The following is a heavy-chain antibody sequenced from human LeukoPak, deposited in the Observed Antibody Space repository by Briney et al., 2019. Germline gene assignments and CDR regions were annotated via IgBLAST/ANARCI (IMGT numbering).Heavy chain of an antibody. D-gene: IGHD3-22*01. CDR3: ATGNYYDSRGYYTFGH. V-gene: IGHV3-74*01. CDR2: INGDGTIT. CDR1: EFTFDKYW. J-gene: IGHJ4*02. Sequence: GGSLGLSCAASEFTFDKYWMHWVRQAPGKGLVWVSRINGDGTITSYADSVKGAFIISRDNAKNTLYLQVSSLRAEDTAVYYCATGNYYDSRGYYTFGHWGQGTLVTVSS.